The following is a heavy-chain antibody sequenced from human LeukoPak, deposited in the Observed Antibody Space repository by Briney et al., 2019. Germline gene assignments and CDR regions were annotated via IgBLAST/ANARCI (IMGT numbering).Heavy chain of an antibody. CDR3: ARELAVAGTVYYYYYGMDV. CDR1: GFTFSSYW. Sequence: GGSQRLSCAASGFTFSSYWMSWVRQAPGKGLEWVANIKQDGSEKYYVDSVKGRFTVPRDNAKNSLYLQMNSLRAEDTAVYYCARELAVAGTVYYYYYGMDVWGQGTTVTVSS. J-gene: IGHJ6*02. CDR2: IKQDGSEK. V-gene: IGHV3-7*01. D-gene: IGHD6-19*01.